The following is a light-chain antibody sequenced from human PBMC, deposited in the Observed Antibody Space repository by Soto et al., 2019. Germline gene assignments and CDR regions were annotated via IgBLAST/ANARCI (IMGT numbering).Light chain of an antibody. V-gene: IGLV1-40*01. J-gene: IGLJ1*01. Sequence: QSVLTQPPSVSGAPGQRVTISCTGSTYNIGAGYDVHWYQQLPGTAPKLLIYGGTSRPSGVPDRFSGSKSGTSASLAITRLQAADEADYFCQSYDIDLSGSDVFGTGTKVTVL. CDR2: GGT. CDR1: TYNIGAGYD. CDR3: QSYDIDLSGSDV.